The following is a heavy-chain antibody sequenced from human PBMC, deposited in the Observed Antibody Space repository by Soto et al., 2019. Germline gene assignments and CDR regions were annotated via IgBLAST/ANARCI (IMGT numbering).Heavy chain of an antibody. CDR2: INTDGASS. CDR3: AREAGYCSRTSCYRRAFDT. J-gene: IGHJ3*02. D-gene: IGHD2-2*01. Sequence: EVQLVESGGDLVQPGGSLRVSCAASGFTFSGHWMHWVRQVPGKGLEWVSRINTDGASSAYADSVKGRFTISRDNAKNTLYLQMIGLRADDTAVYYCAREAGYCSRTSCYRRAFDTWGQGTTVTVS. V-gene: IGHV3-74*03. CDR1: GFTFSGHW.